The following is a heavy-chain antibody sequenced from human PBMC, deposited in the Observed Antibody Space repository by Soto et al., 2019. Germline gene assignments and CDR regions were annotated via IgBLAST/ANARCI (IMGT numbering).Heavy chain of an antibody. J-gene: IGHJ4*02. Sequence: QVQLVESGGGVVQPGGSLRLSCAASGFTFSSYAMHWVRQAPGKGLEWVAVISYDGSNKYYADSVKGRFTISRDNSKNTLYLQMNSLRAEDTAVYYCARSDGIRITIFGVVNKPPDYWGQGTLVTVSS. V-gene: IGHV3-30-3*01. CDR3: ARSDGIRITIFGVVNKPPDY. CDR1: GFTFSSYA. CDR2: ISYDGSNK. D-gene: IGHD3-3*01.